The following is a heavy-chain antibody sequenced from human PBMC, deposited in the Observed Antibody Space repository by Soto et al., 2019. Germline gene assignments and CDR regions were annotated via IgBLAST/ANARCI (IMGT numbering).Heavy chain of an antibody. V-gene: IGHV3-30-3*01. CDR3: ARGVRAETYYNAFDY. CDR1: GFSFKNYA. D-gene: IGHD3-10*01. CDR2: ISHNDEPKI. Sequence: QVQLVESGGGVVQPGSSLRLSCAASGFSFKNYAFHWVGQAPGKGLEWVALISHNDEPKIFYADSVQGRFTISRDNFKNTVSLQMNSLRDEDTAVYHCARGVRAETYYNAFDYWGQGTQVTVSS. J-gene: IGHJ4*01.